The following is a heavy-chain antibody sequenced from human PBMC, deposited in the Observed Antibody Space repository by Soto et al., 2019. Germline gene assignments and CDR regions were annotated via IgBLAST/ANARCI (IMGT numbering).Heavy chain of an antibody. Sequence: SVKVSCKASGGTFSSYAISWVRQAPGQGLEWMGGIIPIFGTANYAQKFQGRVTITADESTSTAYMELSSLRSEDTAVYYCARDGPSFYYDSSSSYLGDDAFDIWG. D-gene: IGHD3-22*01. CDR2: IIPIFGTA. V-gene: IGHV1-69*13. CDR1: GGTFSSYA. CDR3: ARDGPSFYYDSSSSYLGDDAFDI. J-gene: IGHJ3*02.